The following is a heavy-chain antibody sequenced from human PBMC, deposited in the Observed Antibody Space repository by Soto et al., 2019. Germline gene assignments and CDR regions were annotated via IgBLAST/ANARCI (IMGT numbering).Heavy chain of an antibody. CDR1: GFTFSSYS. J-gene: IGHJ3*02. CDR2: ISSSSSTI. D-gene: IGHD2-15*01. Sequence: GGSLRLSCAASGFTFSSYSMNWVRQAPGKGLEWVSYISSSSSTIYYADSVKGRFTISRDNAKNSLYLQMNSLRAEDTAVYYCARDLLGYGSGGSCYSSDAFDRWGQGTMVTVSS. V-gene: IGHV3-48*01. CDR3: ARDLLGYGSGGSCYSSDAFDR.